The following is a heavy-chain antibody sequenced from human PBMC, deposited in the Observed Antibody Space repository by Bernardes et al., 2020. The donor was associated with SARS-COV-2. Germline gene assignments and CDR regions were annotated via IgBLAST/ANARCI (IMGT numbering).Heavy chain of an antibody. CDR3: AREAQWFGEGGGMDV. D-gene: IGHD3-10*01. Sequence: ASVKVSCKASGYTFTGYYMHWVRQAPGQGLEWMGWINPNSGGTNYAQKFQGRVTMTRDTSISTAYMELSRLRSDDTAVYYCAREAQWFGEGGGMDVWGQGTTVTVSS. CDR2: INPNSGGT. V-gene: IGHV1-2*02. CDR1: GYTFTGYY. J-gene: IGHJ6*02.